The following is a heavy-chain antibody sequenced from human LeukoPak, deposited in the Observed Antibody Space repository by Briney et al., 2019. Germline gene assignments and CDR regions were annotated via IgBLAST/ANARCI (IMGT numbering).Heavy chain of an antibody. D-gene: IGHD2-15*01. CDR3: ARGGAGDY. Sequence: QTGGSLRLSCAASGFTFSSYAMSWVRQAPGKGLEWVSSISASGGSTDYADSVKGRFTISRDNSKSTLYLQMNSLRAEDTAVYYCARGGAGDYWGQGTLVTVSS. CDR2: ISASGGST. CDR1: GFTFSSYA. V-gene: IGHV3-23*01. J-gene: IGHJ4*02.